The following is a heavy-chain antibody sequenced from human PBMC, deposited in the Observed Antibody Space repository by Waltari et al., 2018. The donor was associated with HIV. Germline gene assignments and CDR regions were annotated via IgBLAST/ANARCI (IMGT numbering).Heavy chain of an antibody. CDR3: ARALTNFGGF. CDR2: ISSGSSFI. D-gene: IGHD4-17*01. Sequence: EVQLVESGGGLVKPGGSPRLSCAGSGFTFSSFSMNWVRQAPGKGLEWVASISSGSSFIDYADSVKGRFTISRDNAKNSLYLQMKSLRVEDTALYYCARALTNFGGFWGQGTLVTVSS. V-gene: IGHV3-21*01. J-gene: IGHJ4*02. CDR1: GFTFSSFS.